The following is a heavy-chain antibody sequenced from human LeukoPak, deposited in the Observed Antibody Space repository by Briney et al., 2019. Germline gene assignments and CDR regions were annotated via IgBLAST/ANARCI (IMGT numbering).Heavy chain of an antibody. CDR1: GFTFSSYS. D-gene: IGHD3-3*01. CDR2: ISSSSSYI. V-gene: IGHV3-21*01. J-gene: IGHJ6*02. Sequence: GGSLRLSCAASGFTFSSYSMNWVRQAPGKGLEWVSSISSSSSYIYYADSVKGRFTVSRDNAKNSLYLQMNSLRAEDTAVYYCARGTLVLRFLEWLLSHGMDVWGQGTTVTVSS. CDR3: ARGTLVLRFLEWLLSHGMDV.